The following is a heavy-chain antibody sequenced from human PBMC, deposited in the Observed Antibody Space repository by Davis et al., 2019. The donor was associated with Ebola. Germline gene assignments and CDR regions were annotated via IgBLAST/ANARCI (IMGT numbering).Heavy chain of an antibody. J-gene: IGHJ6*02. CDR2: INHSGST. CDR1: GGSVSSGSYY. V-gene: IGHV4-39*07. D-gene: IGHD6-6*01. CDR3: ARGDSSSSYGNYYYYGMDV. Sequence: GSLRLSCTVSGGSVSSGSYYWSWIRQPPGKGLEWIGEINHSGSTNYNPSLKSRVTISVDTSKNQFSLKLSSVTAADTAVYYCARGDSSSSYGNYYYYGMDVWGQGTTVTVSS.